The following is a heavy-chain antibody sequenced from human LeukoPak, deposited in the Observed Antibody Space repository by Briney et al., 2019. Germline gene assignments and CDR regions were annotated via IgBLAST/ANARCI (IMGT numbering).Heavy chain of an antibody. Sequence: PGGSLRLSCAASGFTFSNYWMHRVRQAPGKGLVWVSRVNSDGSRTDYADSVKGRFTISRDNAKNTLYLQMNSLRVEDAAVYYCATTGTTHYNWFDPWGQGTLVTVSS. CDR3: ATTGTTHYNWFDP. D-gene: IGHD1-14*01. V-gene: IGHV3-74*01. CDR1: GFTFSNYW. J-gene: IGHJ5*02. CDR2: VNSDGSRT.